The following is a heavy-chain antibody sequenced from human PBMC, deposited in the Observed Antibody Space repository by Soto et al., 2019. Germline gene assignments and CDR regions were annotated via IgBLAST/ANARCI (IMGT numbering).Heavy chain of an antibody. CDR2: IYTSGST. Sequence: SETLSLTCSVSCSSTSSYYWSWVRQPAGKGLEWIGRIYTSGSTSYNPSLKSRVTMSVDTSKNQVSLNRSSVXHPDTAVYLCGGDLVPISGNYYSYSYPIDVWGQGTTVSVS. D-gene: IGHD6-19*01. V-gene: IGHV4-4*07. CDR1: CSSTSSYY. CDR3: GGDLVPISGNYYSYSYPIDV. J-gene: IGHJ6*02.